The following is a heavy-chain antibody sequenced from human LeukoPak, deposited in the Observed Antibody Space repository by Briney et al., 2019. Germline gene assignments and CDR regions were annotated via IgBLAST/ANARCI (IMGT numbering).Heavy chain of an antibody. V-gene: IGHV3-21*01. J-gene: IGHJ4*02. CDR2: ISSSSSYI. D-gene: IGHD4-23*01. CDR3: ARVSGDTDYGGNSLDY. CDR1: EFTFSSYS. Sequence: GGSLRLSCAASEFTFSSYSMNWVRQAPGKGLEWVSSISSSSSYIYYADSVKGRFTISRDNAKNSLYVQMNSLRAEDTAVYYCARVSGDTDYGGNSLDYWGQGTLVTVSS.